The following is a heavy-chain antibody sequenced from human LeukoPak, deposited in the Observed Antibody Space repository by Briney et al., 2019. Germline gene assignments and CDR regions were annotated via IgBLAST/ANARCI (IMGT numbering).Heavy chain of an antibody. CDR2: IIPIFGTA. V-gene: IGHV1-69*06. CDR3: ARGRDTAMVFDY. J-gene: IGHJ4*02. CDR1: GGTFSSYA. D-gene: IGHD5-18*01. Sequence: SVKVSCKASGGTFSSYAISWMRQAPGQGLEWMGGIIPIFGTANYAQKFQGRVTITADKSTSTAYMELSSLRSEDTAVYYCARGRDTAMVFDYWGQGTLVTVSS.